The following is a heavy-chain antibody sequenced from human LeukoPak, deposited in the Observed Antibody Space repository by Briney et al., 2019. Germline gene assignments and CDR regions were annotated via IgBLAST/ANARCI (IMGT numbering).Heavy chain of an antibody. V-gene: IGHV3-48*04. J-gene: IGHJ4*02. CDR3: ARSLTAAGHFDF. Sequence: GGSLRLSCAASGFTFSSYSMNWVRQAPGKGLEWVSYISSSSSTIHYADSVKGRFTISRDNAKNSLYLQMNSLRAEDTAVYYCARSLTAAGHFDFWGQGTLVTVSS. D-gene: IGHD6-13*01. CDR2: ISSSSSTI. CDR1: GFTFSSYS.